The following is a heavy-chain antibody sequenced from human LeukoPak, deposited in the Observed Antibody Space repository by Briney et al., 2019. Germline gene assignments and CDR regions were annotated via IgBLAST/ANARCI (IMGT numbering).Heavy chain of an antibody. CDR3: AKDYEPLVGVHRWGDWFDP. J-gene: IGHJ5*02. CDR1: GFTFSDYW. D-gene: IGHD1-26*01. CDR2: ISGTGGST. Sequence: GGSLTLSCAASGFTFSDYWMHWVRQAPGKGLEWVSLISGTGGSTYYADSVKGRFTISRDNSKNTLYLQMNSLRAEDTAVYYCAKDYEPLVGVHRWGDWFDPWGQGTLVTVSS. V-gene: IGHV3-23*01.